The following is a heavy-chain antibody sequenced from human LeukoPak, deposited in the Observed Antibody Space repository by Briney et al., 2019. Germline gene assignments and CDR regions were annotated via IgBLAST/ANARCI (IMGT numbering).Heavy chain of an antibody. CDR3: ARSNKFDVWAAK. CDR1: GFTFNNYG. Sequence: GGSLRLSCAVSGFTFNNYGMHWVRQAPGKGLEWVTFIKYDGTYKRYADSGQGRFTISRDNSGNTLYLQMNSLRDEDTAVYYGARSNKFDVWAAKWGQGTLVIVSS. CDR2: IKYDGTYK. J-gene: IGHJ4*01. D-gene: IGHD3/OR15-3a*01. V-gene: IGHV3-30*02.